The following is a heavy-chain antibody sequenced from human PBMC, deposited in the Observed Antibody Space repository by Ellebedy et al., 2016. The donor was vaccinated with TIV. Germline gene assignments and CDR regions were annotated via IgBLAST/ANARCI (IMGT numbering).Heavy chain of an antibody. Sequence: ASVKVSCKASGYTFTSYHMHWVRQAPGQGLEWMGMINPSAGSITYAQKFQGRVTMTRDRSTSTVYMELSSLRSEDTAVYYCAREDYGDYTAPPGYWGQGTLVTVSS. J-gene: IGHJ4*02. CDR1: GYTFTSYH. D-gene: IGHD4-17*01. CDR3: AREDYGDYTAPPGY. CDR2: INPSAGSI. V-gene: IGHV1-46*01.